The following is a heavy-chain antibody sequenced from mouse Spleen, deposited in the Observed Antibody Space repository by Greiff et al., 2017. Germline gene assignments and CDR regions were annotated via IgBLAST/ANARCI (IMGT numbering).Heavy chain of an antibody. CDR2: INPSNGRT. D-gene: IGHD2-14*01. CDR1: GYTFTSYW. CDR3: ARWYDGVDY. Sequence: QVQLQQPGAELVKPGASVKLSCKASGYTFTSYWMHWVKQRPGQGLEWIGEINPSNGRTNYNEKFKSKATLTVDKSSSTAYMQLSSLTSEDSAVYYCARWYDGVDYWGQGTTLTVSS. J-gene: IGHJ2*01. V-gene: IGHV1S81*02.